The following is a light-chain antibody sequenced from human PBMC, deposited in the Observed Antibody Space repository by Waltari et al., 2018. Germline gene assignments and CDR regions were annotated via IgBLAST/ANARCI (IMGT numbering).Light chain of an antibody. Sequence: EIVLTQSPGTLSLSPGERATLSCRASQSVGRSLVWYQQKHGQAPRLLIYDACTRDTGLPYRFRGCGSGTDFSLTIIRLVPEDFALYYCQMYVRLPATFGQGTKVEI. CDR2: DAC. CDR3: QMYVRLPAT. J-gene: IGKJ1*01. CDR1: QSVGRS. V-gene: IGKV3-20*01.